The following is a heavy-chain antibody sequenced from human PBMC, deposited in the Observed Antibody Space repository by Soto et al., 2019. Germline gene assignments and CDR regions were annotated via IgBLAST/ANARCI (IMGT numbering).Heavy chain of an antibody. D-gene: IGHD6-13*01. CDR2: ISGSGGST. V-gene: IGHV3-23*01. CDR1: GFTFSNYA. CDR3: AKDQGSSWYEIDY. Sequence: EVQLLESGGGLVQPGGSLRLSCAASGFTFSNYAVTWVRQAPGKGLEWVSTISGSGGSTYYADSVKGRFTISRDNSKNMLYRQMNRLRAEDTAVYYCAKDQGSSWYEIDYWGQGTLVTVS. J-gene: IGHJ4*02.